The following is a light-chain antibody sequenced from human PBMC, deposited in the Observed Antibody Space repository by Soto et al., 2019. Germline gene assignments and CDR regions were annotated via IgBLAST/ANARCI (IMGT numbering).Light chain of an antibody. Sequence: EIVLTQSPGTLSLSPGERATLSCRASQSVSSSYLAWYQQKPGQAPRLLIYRTSNRATGIPDRFSGSGSGTEFTLTISSLQSEDSAVYYCQQYHSWPAFGQGTKVDIK. CDR3: QQYHSWPA. V-gene: IGKV3-20*01. CDR1: QSVSSSY. J-gene: IGKJ1*01. CDR2: RTS.